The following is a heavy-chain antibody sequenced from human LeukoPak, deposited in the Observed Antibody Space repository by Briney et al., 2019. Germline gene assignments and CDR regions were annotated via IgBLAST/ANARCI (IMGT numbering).Heavy chain of an antibody. CDR1: GGSFSGYY. CDR3: ARDHLFDY. CDR2: INHSGST. J-gene: IGHJ4*02. Sequence: NPSETLSLTCAVYGGSFSGYYWSWIRQPPGKGLEWIGEINHSGSTNYNPSLKSRVTISVDTSKNQFSLKLSSVTAADTAVYYCARDHLFDYWGQGTLVTVSS. V-gene: IGHV4-34*01.